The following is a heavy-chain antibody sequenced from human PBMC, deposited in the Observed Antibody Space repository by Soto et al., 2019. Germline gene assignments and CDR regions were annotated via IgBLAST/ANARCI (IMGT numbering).Heavy chain of an antibody. CDR2: IYYSGST. V-gene: IGHV4-30-4*01. CDR1: GGSISSGDNY. J-gene: IGHJ4*02. Sequence: PSETLSLTCTVSGGSISSGDNYWSWIRQPPGKGLEWIGHIYYSGSTYYNPSLKSRLTISVDSSKSQFSMELSSVTAADTAVYYCARVGGDGHNLDYWGQGATVTVSS. CDR3: ARVGGDGHNLDY.